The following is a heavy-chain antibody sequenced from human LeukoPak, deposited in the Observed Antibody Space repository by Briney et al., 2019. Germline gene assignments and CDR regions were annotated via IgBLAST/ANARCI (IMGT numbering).Heavy chain of an antibody. Sequence: GGSLRLSCAASGFPFNSYVMTWVRQAPGKGLEWISVISGSGGLTYHADSVKGRFTVSRDNSKNTLYLQMNSLRAEDTAVYSCAKGYYDYIWGSYRSDAFDIWGQGTMVTVSS. J-gene: IGHJ3*02. V-gene: IGHV3-23*01. CDR2: ISGSGGLT. CDR3: AKGYYDYIWGSYRSDAFDI. D-gene: IGHD3-16*02. CDR1: GFPFNSYV.